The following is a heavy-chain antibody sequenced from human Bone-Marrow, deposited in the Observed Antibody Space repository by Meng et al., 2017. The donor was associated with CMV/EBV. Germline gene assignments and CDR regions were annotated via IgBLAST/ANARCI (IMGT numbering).Heavy chain of an antibody. J-gene: IGHJ3*02. CDR2: IIPIFGTA. CDR3: PRDVTTGRSYDAFDI. Sequence: SVKVSCKASGGTFSSYAISWVRQAPGQGLEWMGRIIPIFGTANYAQKFQGRVTITTDESTSTAYMELSSPKSEETAVYYCPRDVTTGRSYDAFDIWGQGTTVTVSS. V-gene: IGHV1-69*05. CDR1: GGTFSSYA. D-gene: IGHD1-1*01.